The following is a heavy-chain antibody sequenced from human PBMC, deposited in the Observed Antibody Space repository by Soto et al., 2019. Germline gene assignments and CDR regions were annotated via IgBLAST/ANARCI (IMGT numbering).Heavy chain of an antibody. J-gene: IGHJ5*02. D-gene: IGHD4-17*01. CDR2: IYYSGST. CDR1: GGSFSGYY. V-gene: IGHV4-59*08. Sequence: SETLSLTCAVYGGSFSGYYWSWIRQPPGKGLEWIGYIYYSGSTNYNPSLKSRVTISVDTSKNQFSLKLSSVTAADTAVYYCARGDYASWFDPWGQGTLVTVSS. CDR3: ARGDYASWFDP.